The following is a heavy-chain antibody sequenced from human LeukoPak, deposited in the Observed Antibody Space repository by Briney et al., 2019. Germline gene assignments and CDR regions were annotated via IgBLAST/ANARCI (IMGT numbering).Heavy chain of an antibody. CDR2: MYSGGTT. Sequence: PSETLSLTCAVYGGSFSGYYWSWIRQPPGKGLDWIGYMYSGGTTNYSPSLKSRVTISEDMSKNQFSLKLTSVTAADTAVYYCARHSGHSSTNDAFDIWGQGTMVIVSS. J-gene: IGHJ3*02. CDR1: GGSFSGYY. D-gene: IGHD6-13*01. CDR3: ARHSGHSSTNDAFDI. V-gene: IGHV4-59*01.